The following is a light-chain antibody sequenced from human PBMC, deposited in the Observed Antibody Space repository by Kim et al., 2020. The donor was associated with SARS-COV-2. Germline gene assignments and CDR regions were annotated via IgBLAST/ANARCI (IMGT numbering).Light chain of an antibody. V-gene: IGLV3-27*01. Sequence: SVSPGQTARITCSGDVLAKKYARWFQQKPGQAPVLLLYKDTERPSGIPDRFSGSNSGTTVTLTISGAQVEDEADYYCYSAADNNWVFGGGTQLTVL. CDR1: VLAKKY. CDR3: YSAADNNWV. J-gene: IGLJ3*02. CDR2: KDT.